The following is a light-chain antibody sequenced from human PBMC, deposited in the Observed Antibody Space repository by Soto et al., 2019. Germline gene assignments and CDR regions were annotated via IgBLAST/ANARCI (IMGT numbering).Light chain of an antibody. V-gene: IGKV3-20*01. Sequence: SKGERATLSCRASQSVSSSYLAWYQQKPGQAPRLLIYGASSRATGIPDRFSGSGSGTDFTLTISRLEPEDFAVYYCQQYGSSPWTFGQGTKV. CDR2: GAS. J-gene: IGKJ1*01. CDR1: QSVSSSY. CDR3: QQYGSSPWT.